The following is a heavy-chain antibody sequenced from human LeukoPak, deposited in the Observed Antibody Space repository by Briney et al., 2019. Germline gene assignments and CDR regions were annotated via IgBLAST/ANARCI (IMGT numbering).Heavy chain of an antibody. V-gene: IGHV3-23*01. CDR1: GFTFSSYA. CDR2: ISGSDGST. J-gene: IGHJ4*02. D-gene: IGHD4-17*01. Sequence: GGSLRPSCAASGFTFSSYAMSCVRQAPGKGLEWVSAISGSDGSTYYADSVKGRFTISRDNSKNTLYLQMNSLRAEDTAVYYCAKGGYGDYVGYWGQGTLVTVSS. CDR3: AKGGYGDYVGY.